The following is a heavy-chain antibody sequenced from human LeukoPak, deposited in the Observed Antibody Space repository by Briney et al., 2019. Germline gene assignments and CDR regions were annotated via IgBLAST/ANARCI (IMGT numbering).Heavy chain of an antibody. V-gene: IGHV4-59*08. J-gene: IGHJ6*02. CDR2: IFYSGST. D-gene: IGHD4-17*01. CDR1: GGSISSYY. Sequence: SETLSLTCTVSGGSISSYYWSWIRQPPGKGLEWIGYIFYSGSTNYNPSLKSRVTISVDTSKNQFSLKLSSVTAADTAVYYCARQPGTVTKSFHYYYGMDVWGQGTTVTVSS. CDR3: ARQPGTVTKSFHYYYGMDV.